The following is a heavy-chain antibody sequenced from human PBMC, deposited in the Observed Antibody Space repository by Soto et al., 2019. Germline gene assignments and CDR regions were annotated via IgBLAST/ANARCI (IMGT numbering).Heavy chain of an antibody. CDR1: GLRFSNYW. D-gene: IGHD3-16*01. Sequence: EMQLVESGGGLVQPGGSLRLSCAVAGLRFSNYWMSWVRQAPGTGLEWLANIKEDGSEKYYVDPVKGRFTISRDNAQNTLYLEINNLRAEDTDVYYCATKGGRGDAFASWGQGTKVTVSS. V-gene: IGHV3-7*01. J-gene: IGHJ3*02. CDR3: ATKGGRGDAFAS. CDR2: IKEDGSEK.